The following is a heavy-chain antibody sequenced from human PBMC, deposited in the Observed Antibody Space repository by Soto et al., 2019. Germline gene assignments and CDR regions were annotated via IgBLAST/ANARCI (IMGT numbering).Heavy chain of an antibody. CDR1: GGSISSSSYY. CDR2: IYYSGST. Sequence: QLQLQESGPGLVKPSETLSLTCTVSGGSISSSSYYWGWIRQPPGKGLVWIGSIYYSGSTYYNPSLKSRVIITVDTTRNQFSPKLSSVIAADTAVYYCERSPKTRRWFDHLGQGTLVSVCS. J-gene: IGHJ5*02. CDR3: ERSPKTRRWFDH. V-gene: IGHV4-39*01. D-gene: IGHD2-2*01.